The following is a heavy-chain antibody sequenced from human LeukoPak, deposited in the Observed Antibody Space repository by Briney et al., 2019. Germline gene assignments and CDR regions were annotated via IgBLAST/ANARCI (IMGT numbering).Heavy chain of an antibody. V-gene: IGHV3-23*01. CDR2: IFPSGGEI. J-gene: IGHJ3*02. CDR3: ARVGGLSPDAFDI. CDR1: GFTFSTFA. D-gene: IGHD3-16*01. Sequence: QPGGSLRLSCAASGFTFSTFAMIWARQPPGKGLEWVSSIFPSGGEIHYADSVRGRFTISRDNSKSTLYLQMNSLRAEDTAVYYCARVGGLSPDAFDIWGQGTMVTVSS.